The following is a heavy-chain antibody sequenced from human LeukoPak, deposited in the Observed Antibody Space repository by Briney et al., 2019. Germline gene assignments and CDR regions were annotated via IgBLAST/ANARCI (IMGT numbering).Heavy chain of an antibody. CDR2: INPNSGGT. CDR3: ARWDYYDSRTFDI. V-gene: IGHV1-2*02. CDR1: GYTFTGYY. Sequence: GASVKVSCKASGYTFTGYYMHWVRQAPGQGLEWMGWINPNSGGTNYAQKFQGRVTMTRDTSISTAYMELRSLRSDDTAVYYCARWDYYDSRTFDIWGQGTMVTVSS. J-gene: IGHJ3*02. D-gene: IGHD3-22*01.